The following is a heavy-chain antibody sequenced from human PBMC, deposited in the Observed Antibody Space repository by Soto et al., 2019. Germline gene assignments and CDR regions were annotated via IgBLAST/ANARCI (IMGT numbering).Heavy chain of an antibody. Sequence: QVQLVQSGAEEKKPGASVKESCKASGYTFTSYAMHWVRQAPGQRLEWMGWINAGNGNTKYSQKFQGRVTITRDTSASTVFMELSSLRSEDTAVHYCARVSGWYFLDYWGQGTLVTVSS. CDR3: ARVSGWYFLDY. CDR2: INAGNGNT. V-gene: IGHV1-3*05. J-gene: IGHJ4*02. CDR1: GYTFTSYA. D-gene: IGHD6-19*01.